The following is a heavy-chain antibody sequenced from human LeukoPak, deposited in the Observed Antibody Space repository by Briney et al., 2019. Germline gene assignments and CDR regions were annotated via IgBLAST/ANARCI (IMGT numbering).Heavy chain of an antibody. V-gene: IGHV3-23*01. D-gene: IGHD4-17*01. CDR3: AKDPFPKQTTVTTPDY. CDR2: ISGSGGST. CDR1: GFTFSSYA. Sequence: GGSLRLSCAASGFTFSSYAMSWVRQAPGKGLEWVSAISGSGGSTYYADSVKGRFTISRDNFKNTLYLQMNSLRAEDTAVYYCAKDPFPKQTTVTTPDYWGQGTLVTVSS. J-gene: IGHJ4*02.